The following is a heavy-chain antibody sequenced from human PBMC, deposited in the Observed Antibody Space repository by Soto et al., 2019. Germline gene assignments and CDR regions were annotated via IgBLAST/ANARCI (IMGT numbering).Heavy chain of an antibody. CDR2: IKQDGSEK. CDR1: GFTFSSYW. V-gene: IGHV3-7*01. CDR3: YAQGEYSGYDYDAFDI. Sequence: GGSLRLSYAASGFTFSSYWMSWVRQAPGKGLEWVANIKQDGSEKYYVDSVKGRFTISRDNAKNSLYLQMNSLRAEDTAVYYCYAQGEYSGYDYDAFDIWGQGTMVTVSS. D-gene: IGHD5-12*01. J-gene: IGHJ3*02.